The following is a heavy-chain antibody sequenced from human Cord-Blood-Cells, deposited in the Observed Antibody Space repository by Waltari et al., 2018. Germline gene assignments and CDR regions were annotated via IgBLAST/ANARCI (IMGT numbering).Heavy chain of an antibody. J-gene: IGHJ4*02. D-gene: IGHD3-3*01. CDR2: ISYDGSNK. Sequence: QVQLVESGGGVVQPGRSLRLSCAASGFTFSSYGMHWVRQAPGKGLEWVAVISYDGSNKYYADPVKGRFTISRDNSKNTLYLQMNSLRAEDTAVYYCAKELSGMVIGGYYFDYWGQGTLVTVSS. V-gene: IGHV3-30*18. CDR1: GFTFSSYG. CDR3: AKELSGMVIGGYYFDY.